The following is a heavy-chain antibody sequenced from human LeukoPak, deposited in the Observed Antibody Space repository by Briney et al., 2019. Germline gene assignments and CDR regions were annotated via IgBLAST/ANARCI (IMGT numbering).Heavy chain of an antibody. J-gene: IGHJ4*02. CDR1: GFTFSSYW. CDR2: IKQVGSEK. D-gene: IGHD5-12*01. CDR3: ARDSGYDLADY. Sequence: GGSLRLSCAASGFTFSSYWMSWVRQAPGKGLEWVANIKQVGSEKYYVDSVKGRFTISRDNAKNSLYLQMNSLRAEDTAVYYCARDSGYDLADYWGQGTLVTVSS. V-gene: IGHV3-7*01.